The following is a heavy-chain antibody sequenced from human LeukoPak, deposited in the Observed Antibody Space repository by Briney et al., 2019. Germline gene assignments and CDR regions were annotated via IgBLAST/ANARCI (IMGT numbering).Heavy chain of an antibody. CDR2: ITHSGGT. CDR3: ARGRISNWGFEGTLFDA. V-gene: IGHV4-59*01. J-gene: IGHJ4*02. D-gene: IGHD7-27*01. CDR1: GGSLNSYY. Sequence: SETLSLTCTVSGGSLNSYYWSWIRQPPGRGLEWIGFITHSGGTDFDSSLGGRVTISVDTSKNQFSLRLTSMTAADTAVYFCARGRISNWGFEGTLFDAWGQGVLVTVSS.